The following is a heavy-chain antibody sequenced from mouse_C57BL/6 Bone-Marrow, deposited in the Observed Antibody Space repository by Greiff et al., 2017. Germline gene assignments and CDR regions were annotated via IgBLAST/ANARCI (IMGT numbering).Heavy chain of an antibody. Sequence: EVKVVESGGGLVKPGGSLKLSCAASGFTFSSYAMSWVRQTPEKRLEWVATISDGGSYTYYPDNVKGRFTISRDNAKNNLYLQMSHLKSEDTAMYYCAREGFITTVVATYWYFDVWGTGTTVTVSS. CDR3: AREGFITTVVATYWYFDV. J-gene: IGHJ1*03. V-gene: IGHV5-4*01. CDR2: ISDGGSYT. CDR1: GFTFSSYA. D-gene: IGHD1-1*01.